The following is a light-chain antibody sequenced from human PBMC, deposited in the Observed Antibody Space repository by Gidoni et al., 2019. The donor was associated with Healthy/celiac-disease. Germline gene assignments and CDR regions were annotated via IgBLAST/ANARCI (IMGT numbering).Light chain of an antibody. CDR1: QSLLHSNGYNY. V-gene: IGKV2-28*01. Sequence: DILRTQSPLSLPVTPGEPASISCRSSQSLLHSNGYNYLDWYLQKPGQSPQLLIYLGSNRASGVPDRFSGSGSGTDFTLKISRVEAEDVGVYYCMQALQTPPTFGQGTKVEIK. CDR3: MQALQTPPT. J-gene: IGKJ1*01. CDR2: LGS.